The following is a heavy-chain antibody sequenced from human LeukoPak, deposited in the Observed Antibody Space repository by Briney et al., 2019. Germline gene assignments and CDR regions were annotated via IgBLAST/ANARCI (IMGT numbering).Heavy chain of an antibody. V-gene: IGHV3-7*01. Sequence: PGGSLRLSCVVSGFTFSRYWMNWIRQAPGKGLEWVANIKEDGSEKHYVDSVKGRFTISRDNAKQSLNLEMNSLRVEDTAVYYCARGVYAFDVWGQGTMVTVSS. CDR2: IKEDGSEK. D-gene: IGHD6-6*01. J-gene: IGHJ3*01. CDR1: GFTFSRYW. CDR3: ARGVYAFDV.